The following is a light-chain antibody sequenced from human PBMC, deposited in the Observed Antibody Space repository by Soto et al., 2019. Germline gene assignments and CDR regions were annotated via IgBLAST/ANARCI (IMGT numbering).Light chain of an antibody. J-gene: IGKJ2*01. V-gene: IGKV3-15*01. Sequence: EIVMTHSPATLSVSPGERATLSCRASQSVSRNLAWYQQKPGQAPRLLIYAASKRATGIPARFSGSGSGTEFTLTISSLQSEDFAVYYCQQYNNWPYTFGQGTKLEIK. CDR1: QSVSRN. CDR2: AAS. CDR3: QQYNNWPYT.